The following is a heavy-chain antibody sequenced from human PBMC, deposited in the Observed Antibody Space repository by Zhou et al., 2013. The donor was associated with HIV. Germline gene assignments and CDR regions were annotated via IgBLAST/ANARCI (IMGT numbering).Heavy chain of an antibody. CDR2: INHSGST. CDR1: GGSFSGHY. J-gene: IGHJ6*03. V-gene: IGHV4-34*01. Sequence: VQLQQWGAGLLKPSETLSLTCAVYGGSFSGHYWNWIRQPPGKGLEWIGEINHSGSTNYNPSLKSRVTISVDTSKNQFSLKLSSVTAADTAVYYCARGLPPLTTPISYYYMDVWGERDHGHRLL. D-gene: IGHD3-3*01. CDR3: ARGLPPLTTPISYYYMDV.